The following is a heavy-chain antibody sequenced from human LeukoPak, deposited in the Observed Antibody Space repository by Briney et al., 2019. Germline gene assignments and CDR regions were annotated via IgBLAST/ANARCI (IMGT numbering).Heavy chain of an antibody. CDR2: ISYSGSA. CDR1: NGSFSNHF. V-gene: IGHV4-59*08. Sequence: SETLSLTCTVSNGSFSNHFWSWIRQPPGKGLEWIGYISYSGSAHYDPSLKSRVTISVDTSKNQFSLKLSSVTAADTAVYYCARQLSGIAEDGSNPGWFDPWGQGTLVTVSS. CDR3: ARQLSGIAEDGSNPGWFDP. J-gene: IGHJ5*02. D-gene: IGHD5-24*01.